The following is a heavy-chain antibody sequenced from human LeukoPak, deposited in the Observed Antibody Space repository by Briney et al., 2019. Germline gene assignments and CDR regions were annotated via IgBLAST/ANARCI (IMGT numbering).Heavy chain of an antibody. CDR1: GVSISSYY. V-gene: IGHV4-59*03. D-gene: IGHD3-3*02. CDR3: AALTRESAPRGNWQCWSGYSDY. J-gene: IGHJ4*02. CDR2: IYDSGST. Sequence: SETLSLTCTVSGVSISSYYWSWIRQPPGKGLERIGYIYDSGSTNYNPSLKSRVTISIDASKKQCSLKMSSVTAADTAIYFCAALTRESAPRGNWQCWSGYSDYWGQGTLVTVSS.